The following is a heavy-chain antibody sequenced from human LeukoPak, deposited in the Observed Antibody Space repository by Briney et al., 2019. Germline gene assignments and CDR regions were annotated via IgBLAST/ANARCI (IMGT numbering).Heavy chain of an antibody. CDR1: GGSISSYY. V-gene: IGHV4-59*01. Sequence: PSETLSLTCTVSGGSISSYYWSWIRQPPGKGLEWIGYIYYSGSTNYNPSLKSRVTISVDTSKNQFSLKLSSVTAAHTAVYYCAKWGSSWYHGMDVWGQGTTVTVSS. CDR3: AKWGSSWYHGMDV. D-gene: IGHD6-13*01. J-gene: IGHJ6*02. CDR2: IYYSGST.